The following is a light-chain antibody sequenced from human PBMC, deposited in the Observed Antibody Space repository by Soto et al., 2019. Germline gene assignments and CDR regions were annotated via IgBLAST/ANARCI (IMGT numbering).Light chain of an antibody. CDR1: QSVSNNY. CDR2: GAS. CDR3: QQYGSSGT. Sequence: EIVLTQSPGTLSLSPGERATLSCRASQSVSNNYLAWYKQKPGQAPRLLIYGASNGATGIPDRFSGSGSGTDFTLTISRLEPEDVAVYYCQQYGSSGTFGQGTKVDIK. J-gene: IGKJ1*01. V-gene: IGKV3-20*01.